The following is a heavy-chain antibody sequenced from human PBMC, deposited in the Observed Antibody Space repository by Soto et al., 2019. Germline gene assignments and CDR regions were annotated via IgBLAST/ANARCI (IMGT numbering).Heavy chain of an antibody. CDR2: IGNGGSNT. D-gene: IGHD4-17*01. Sequence: EVQLLESGGGLVQPGGSLRLSCAASGFTFSNYAMTWVRQAPGKGLEWVSAIGNGGSNTFYAASVKGRFTISRDNSKNALYLQMTSLRAEDTAVYYCAKKFSVVLTTVTEFESWGQGTLVTVSS. CDR1: GFTFSNYA. V-gene: IGHV3-23*01. J-gene: IGHJ4*02. CDR3: AKKFSVVLTTVTEFES.